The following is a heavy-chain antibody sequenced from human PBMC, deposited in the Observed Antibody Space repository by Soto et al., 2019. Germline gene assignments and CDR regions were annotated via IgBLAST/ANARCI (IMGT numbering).Heavy chain of an antibody. Sequence: QVQLQESGPGLVKPSETLSLTCTVSGGSISSYYWSWIRQPPGKGLEWTGYIYYSGSTNYNPSLKSRVTISVDTSKNQFSLKLSSVTAADTAVYYCARAKAPLYSSSWYWFDPWGQGTLVTVSS. CDR3: ARAKAPLYSSSWYWFDP. J-gene: IGHJ5*02. V-gene: IGHV4-59*08. CDR1: GGSISSYY. CDR2: IYYSGST. D-gene: IGHD6-13*01.